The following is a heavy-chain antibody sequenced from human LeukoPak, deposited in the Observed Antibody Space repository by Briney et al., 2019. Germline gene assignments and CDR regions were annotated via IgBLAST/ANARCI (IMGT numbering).Heavy chain of an antibody. J-gene: IGHJ4*02. CDR2: ISTSSSYI. CDR1: GFTFNKYN. V-gene: IGHV3-21*01. CDR3: ARDYSWSRGIDY. D-gene: IGHD1-26*01. Sequence: GGSLRLSCAASGFTFNKYNMNWVRQAPGKGLEWVSSISTSSSYIYYADSVKGRFTISRDNARNSLYLQMNSLRAEDTAVYYCARDYSWSRGIDYWGQGTLVTVSS.